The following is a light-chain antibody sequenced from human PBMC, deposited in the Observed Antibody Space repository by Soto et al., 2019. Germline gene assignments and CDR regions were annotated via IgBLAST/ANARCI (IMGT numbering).Light chain of an antibody. CDR3: QHYSGSFI. J-gene: IGKJ3*01. Sequence: EIVLTQSPGTLSLSPGEGATVSCRASQSITSKYLVWYQRKLGQAPRLLIYNTSSRATGIPDRFSGSGSGTFSTLSISRLAPDVVAVYYCQHYSGSFIFGPGTKVDF. V-gene: IGKV3-20*01. CDR2: NTS. CDR1: QSITSKY.